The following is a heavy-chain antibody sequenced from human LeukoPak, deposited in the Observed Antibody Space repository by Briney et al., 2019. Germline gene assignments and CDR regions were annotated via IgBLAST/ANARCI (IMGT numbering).Heavy chain of an antibody. CDR3: ARNRGYTYDYDSFDP. V-gene: IGHV3-30*19. CDR1: GFTFSSYG. J-gene: IGHJ5*02. D-gene: IGHD5-18*01. CDR2: ITYDGSDM. Sequence: AGRSLRLSWAASGFTFSSYGIYWVRLDPGKGLECEAFITYDGSDMYYADSVKGRFTISRDNSRDTLYLQVNSLRGDDTAIYYCARNRGYTYDYDSFDPWGQGTLVTVSS.